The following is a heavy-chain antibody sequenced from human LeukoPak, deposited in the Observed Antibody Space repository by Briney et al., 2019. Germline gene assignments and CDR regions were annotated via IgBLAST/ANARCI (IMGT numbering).Heavy chain of an antibody. V-gene: IGHV3-21*01. CDR3: ASLYWSGYPTDAFDI. J-gene: IGHJ3*02. CDR1: GFTFSSYS. CDR2: ISSSSSYI. Sequence: GGSLRLSCAASGFTFSSYSMNWVRQAPGKGLEWVSSISSSSSYIYYADSVKGRFTISRDNAKNSLYLQMNSLRAEDTAVYYCASLYWSGYPTDAFDIWGQGTMVTVSS. D-gene: IGHD3-3*01.